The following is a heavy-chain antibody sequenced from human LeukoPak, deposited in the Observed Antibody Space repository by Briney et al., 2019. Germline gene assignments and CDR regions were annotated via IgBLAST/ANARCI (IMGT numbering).Heavy chain of an antibody. Sequence: GGSLRLSCAASGFTFNNYAMNWVRQTPGKGLEWVSAISGSGANTYYADSVKGRFTISRDNSKNTLFLQMNSLRAEDTAVYYCAKRARGYGAQWHAFDIWGQGTMVTVSS. CDR3: AKRARGYGAQWHAFDI. D-gene: IGHD4-17*01. J-gene: IGHJ3*02. CDR2: ISGSGANT. CDR1: GFTFNNYA. V-gene: IGHV3-23*01.